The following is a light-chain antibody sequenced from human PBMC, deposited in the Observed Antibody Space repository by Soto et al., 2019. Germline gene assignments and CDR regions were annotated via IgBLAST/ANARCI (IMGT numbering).Light chain of an antibody. CDR2: DAS. CDR3: HQYASSFGT. V-gene: IGKV3-11*01. Sequence: EIVLTPSPATLSLSPGERATLTCRGSQSVSSYLAWYQQKPGQAPRLLIYDASNRATGIPDRFSGSGSGTDFALTISRLEPEDFALYYCHQYASSFGTFGQGTKVDIK. J-gene: IGKJ1*01. CDR1: QSVSSY.